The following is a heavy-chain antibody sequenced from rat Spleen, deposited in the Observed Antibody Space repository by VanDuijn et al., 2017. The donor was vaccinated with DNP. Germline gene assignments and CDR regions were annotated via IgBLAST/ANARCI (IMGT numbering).Heavy chain of an antibody. J-gene: IGHJ1*01. V-gene: IGHV5-7*01. D-gene: IGHD1-1*01. Sequence: EVQLMESGGGLVQPGWSLKLSCAASGFSFTNYNMAWVRQAPTTGLEWVATIRYDGSISYYRDSVKGRFTISRDNAKSTLYLQMDSLRSEDTATYYCARHYSGDYWYFDFWGPGTMVTVSS. CDR3: ARHYSGDYWYFDF. CDR1: GFSFTNYN. CDR2: IRYDGSIS.